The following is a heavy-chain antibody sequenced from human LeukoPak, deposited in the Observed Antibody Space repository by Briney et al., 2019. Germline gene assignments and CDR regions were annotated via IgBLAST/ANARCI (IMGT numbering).Heavy chain of an antibody. Sequence: GSLRLSCAASGFTFSSYSMNWVRQAPGKGLEWVSSISSSSSYIYYADSVKGRFTISRDNAKNSLYLQMNSLRAEDTAVYYCAGAAMPAYYYGMDVWGKGTTVTVSS. D-gene: IGHD2-2*01. CDR1: GFTFSSYS. J-gene: IGHJ6*04. CDR3: AGAAMPAYYYGMDV. V-gene: IGHV3-21*01. CDR2: ISSSSSYI.